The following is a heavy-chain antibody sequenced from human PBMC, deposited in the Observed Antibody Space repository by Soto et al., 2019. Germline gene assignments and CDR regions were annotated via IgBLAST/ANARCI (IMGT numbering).Heavy chain of an antibody. V-gene: IGHV4-4*02. CDR2: IYHSGST. D-gene: IGHD2-2*01. CDR1: GGSISSSNW. Sequence: SETLSLTCAVSGGSISSSNWWSWVRQPPGKGLEWIGEIYHSGSTNYNPSLKSRVTISVDKSKNQFSLKLSSVTAADTAVYYCAKGLLLGDTVVVPAALYYYYYGMDVWGQGTTVTVSS. CDR3: AKGLLLGDTVVVPAALYYYYYGMDV. J-gene: IGHJ6*02.